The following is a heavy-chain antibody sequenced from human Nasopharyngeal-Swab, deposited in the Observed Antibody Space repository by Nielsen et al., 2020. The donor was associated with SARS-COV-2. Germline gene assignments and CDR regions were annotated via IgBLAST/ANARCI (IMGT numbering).Heavy chain of an antibody. CDR2: INPNSGGT. CDR1: GYTFTGYY. Sequence: ASVKVSCKASGYTFTGYYTHWVRQAPGQGLEWMGRINPNSGGTNYAQKFQGRVTMTRDTSISTAYMELSRLRSDDTAVYYCASRQDYYYGMDVWGQGTTVTVSS. J-gene: IGHJ6*02. CDR3: ASRQDYYYGMDV. V-gene: IGHV1-2*06.